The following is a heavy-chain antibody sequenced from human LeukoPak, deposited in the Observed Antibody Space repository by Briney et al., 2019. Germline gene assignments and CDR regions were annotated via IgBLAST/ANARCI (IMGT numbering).Heavy chain of an antibody. CDR1: GGSISSGSYY. J-gene: IGHJ4*02. Sequence: SETLSLTCTVSGGSISSGSYYWSWIRQPAGKGLEWIGRIYTSGSTNYNPSLKSRVTISVDKSKNQFSLKLSSVTAADTAVYYCATTTIRLGYWGQGTLVTVSS. D-gene: IGHD1-26*01. CDR3: ATTTIRLGY. CDR2: IYTSGST. V-gene: IGHV4-61*02.